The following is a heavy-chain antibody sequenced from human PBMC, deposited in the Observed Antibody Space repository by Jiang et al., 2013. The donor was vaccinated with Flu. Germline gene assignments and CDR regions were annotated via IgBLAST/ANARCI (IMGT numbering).Heavy chain of an antibody. CDR2: IYTSGST. D-gene: IGHD5-12*01. CDR1: GGSISSGSYY. J-gene: IGHJ6*01. CDR3: ARDGMEAAWWGYVDYYYGMDV. Sequence: GSGLVKPSQTLSLTCTVSGGSISSGSYYWSWIRQPAGKGLEWIGRIYTSGSTNYNPSLKSRVTISVDTSKNQFSLKLSSVTAADTAVYYCARDGMEAAWWGYVDYYYGMDV. V-gene: IGHV4-61*02.